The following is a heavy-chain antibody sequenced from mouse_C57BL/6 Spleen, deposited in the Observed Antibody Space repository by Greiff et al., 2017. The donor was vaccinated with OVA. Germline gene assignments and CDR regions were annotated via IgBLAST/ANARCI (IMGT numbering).Heavy chain of an antibody. J-gene: IGHJ2*01. V-gene: IGHV1-22*01. Sequence: EVQLQQSGPELVKPGASVKMSCKASGYTFTDYNMHWVKQSHGKSLEWIGYINPNNGGTSYNQKFKGKATLTVNKSSSTAYMELRSLTSEDSAVYYCARFSYDYDRVDYWGQGTTLTVSS. CDR3: ARFSYDYDRVDY. CDR2: INPNNGGT. D-gene: IGHD2-4*01. CDR1: GYTFTDYN.